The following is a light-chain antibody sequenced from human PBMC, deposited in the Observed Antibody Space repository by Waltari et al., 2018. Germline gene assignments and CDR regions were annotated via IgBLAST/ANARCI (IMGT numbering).Light chain of an antibody. J-gene: IGLJ2*01. CDR3: QSADSSGTVV. CDR2: NGS. V-gene: IGLV3-25*03. Sequence: SYELTQPPSVSVSPGQTARLTCSGDALPKQYASWYQQKPGQAPVLVIYNGSERPSGIPERFSGSSSGTTVTLTISGVQAEDEADYYCQSADSSGTVVFGGGTKLTVL. CDR1: ALPKQY.